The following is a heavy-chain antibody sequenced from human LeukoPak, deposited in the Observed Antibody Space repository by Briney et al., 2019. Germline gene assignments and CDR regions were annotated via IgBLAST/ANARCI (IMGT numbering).Heavy chain of an antibody. V-gene: IGHV3-53*01. CDR1: GFTVSSNY. J-gene: IGHJ4*02. CDR3: ARENYDSLLED. D-gene: IGHD3-22*01. CDR2: IYSGGST. Sequence: GGSLRLSCAASGFTVSSNYMSWVRQAPGKGLEWVSVIYSGGSTYYADSVKGGFTISRDNSKNTLYLQMNSLRAEDTAVYYCARENYDSLLEDWGQGTLVTVSS.